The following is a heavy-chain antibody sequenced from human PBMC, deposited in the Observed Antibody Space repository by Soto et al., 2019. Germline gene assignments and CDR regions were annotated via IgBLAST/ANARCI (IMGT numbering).Heavy chain of an antibody. V-gene: IGHV5-10-1*01. CDR2: IDPSDSYT. D-gene: IGHD3-16*02. Sequence: GESLKISCKGSGYSFTSYRISWVRQMPGKGLEWMGRIDPSDSYTNYSPSFQGHVTISADKSISTAYLQWSSLKASDTAMYYCARSNDMITFGGVIVIGYWGQGTLVTVSS. CDR1: GYSFTSYR. J-gene: IGHJ4*02. CDR3: ARSNDMITFGGVIVIGY.